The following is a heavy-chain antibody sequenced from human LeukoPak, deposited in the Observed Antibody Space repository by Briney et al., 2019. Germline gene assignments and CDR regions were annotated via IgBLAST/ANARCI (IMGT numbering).Heavy chain of an antibody. CDR2: INHSGST. J-gene: IGHJ4*02. Sequence: SETLSLTCAVYGGSFSGYYWSWIRQPPGKGLEWIGEINHSGSTNYNPSLKSRVTISVDTSKNQFSLKLSSVTAADTAVYYCARAQWLVLDYWGRGTLVTVSS. D-gene: IGHD6-19*01. CDR3: ARAQWLVLDY. V-gene: IGHV4-34*01. CDR1: GGSFSGYY.